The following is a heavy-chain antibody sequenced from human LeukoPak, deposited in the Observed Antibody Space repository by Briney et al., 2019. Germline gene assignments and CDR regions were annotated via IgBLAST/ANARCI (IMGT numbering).Heavy chain of an antibody. J-gene: IGHJ3*02. Sequence: SETLSLTCTVSGGSISSYYWSWIRQPPGKGLEWIGYIYYSGNTKYNPSLKSRVTISVDTSRNQFSLKLNSVTAADTAVYYCGAGRGELSAFHIWGQGTMVTVSS. CDR2: IYYSGNT. CDR1: GGSISSYY. CDR3: GAGRGELSAFHI. D-gene: IGHD1-26*01. V-gene: IGHV4-59*03.